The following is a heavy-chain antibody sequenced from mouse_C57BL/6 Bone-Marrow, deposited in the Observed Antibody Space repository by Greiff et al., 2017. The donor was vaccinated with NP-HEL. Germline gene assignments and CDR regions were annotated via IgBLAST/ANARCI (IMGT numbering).Heavy chain of an antibody. CDR3: AYYGSSPYYAMDY. D-gene: IGHD1-1*01. CDR1: GYTFTSYG. V-gene: IGHV1-81*01. J-gene: IGHJ4*01. Sequence: VQLQQSGAELARPGASVKLSCKASGYTFTSYGISWVKQRTGQGLEWIGEIYPRSGNTYYNEKFKGKATLTADKSSSTAYMELRSLTSEDSAVYFCAYYGSSPYYAMDYWGQGTSVTVSS. CDR2: IYPRSGNT.